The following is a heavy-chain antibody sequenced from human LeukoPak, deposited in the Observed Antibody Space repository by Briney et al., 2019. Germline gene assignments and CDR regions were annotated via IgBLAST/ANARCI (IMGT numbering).Heavy chain of an antibody. Sequence: GAPLRLSCAASGFTFSSYAMSWVRQAPGKGLEWVSAISGSGGSTYYADSVKGRFTISRDNSKNTLYLQMNSLRAEDTAVYYCAKSPYSSGWYYYYYGMDVWGQGTTVTVSS. CDR2: ISGSGGST. J-gene: IGHJ6*02. CDR3: AKSPYSSGWYYYYYGMDV. CDR1: GFTFSSYA. D-gene: IGHD6-19*01. V-gene: IGHV3-23*01.